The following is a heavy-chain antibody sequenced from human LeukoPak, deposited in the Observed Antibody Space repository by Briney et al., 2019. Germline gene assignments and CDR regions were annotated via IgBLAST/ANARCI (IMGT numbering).Heavy chain of an antibody. Sequence: GGSLRLSCAASGFTFSSYGMHWVRQAPGKGLEWVAVIWYDGSNKYYADSVKGRFTISRDNSKNTLYLQMNSLRAEDSAVYYCAKGGYLDWILCYFDYWGQGLQVTVSS. CDR3: AKGGYLDWILCYFDY. CDR1: GFTFSSYG. J-gene: IGHJ4*02. V-gene: IGHV3-33*06. D-gene: IGHD3-9*01. CDR2: IWYDGSNK.